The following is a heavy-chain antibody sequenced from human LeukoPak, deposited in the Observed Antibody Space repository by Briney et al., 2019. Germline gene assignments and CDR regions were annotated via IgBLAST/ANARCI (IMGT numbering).Heavy chain of an antibody. CDR2: IYYGGNT. V-gene: IGHV4-59*01. Sequence: SETLSLTCTVSGVSISGYYWSWIRQPPGEGLEWIGYIYYGGNTNYNPSLKSRVTISVDTKNQFSLNLSSVTAADTAVYYCARVPSRFGSSTWYFDLWGRGTLVAVSS. D-gene: IGHD3-10*01. J-gene: IGHJ2*01. CDR3: ARVPSRFGSSTWYFDL. CDR1: GVSISGYY.